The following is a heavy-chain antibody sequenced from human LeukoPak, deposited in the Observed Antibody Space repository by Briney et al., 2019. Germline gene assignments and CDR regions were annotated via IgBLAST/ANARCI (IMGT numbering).Heavy chain of an antibody. Sequence: PGRSLRLSCAASGFTFSSYGMHWVRQAPGKGLEWVAVIWYDGSNKYYADSVKGRFTISRDSSKNTLYLQMNSLRAEDTAVYYCAKELGSGWSLRGPDYWGQGTLVTVSS. V-gene: IGHV3-33*06. D-gene: IGHD6-19*01. J-gene: IGHJ4*02. CDR3: AKELGSGWSLRGPDY. CDR2: IWYDGSNK. CDR1: GFTFSSYG.